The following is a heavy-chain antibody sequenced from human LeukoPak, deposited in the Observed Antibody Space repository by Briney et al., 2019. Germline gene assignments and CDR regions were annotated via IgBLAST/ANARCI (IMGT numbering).Heavy chain of an antibody. D-gene: IGHD3-10*01. V-gene: IGHV4-4*07. J-gene: IGHJ6*03. CDR3: TRIYGSGTSFGYLDV. Sequence: PSETLSLTCTVSGGSISSYYWSWIRQPAGKGLEWIGRIYTSGSTNYNPSLKSRVTMSVDTSKNQFSLKLTSVTAADTAVYYCTRIYGSGTSFGYLDVWGKGTTVTVSS. CDR1: GGSISSYY. CDR2: IYTSGST.